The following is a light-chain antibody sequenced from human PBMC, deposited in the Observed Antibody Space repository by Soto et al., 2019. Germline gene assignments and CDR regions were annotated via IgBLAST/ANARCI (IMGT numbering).Light chain of an antibody. J-gene: IGKJ4*01. Sequence: ENVLTQSPGTLSLSPGDRATLSCRASQSLSSSYSAWSQHKPGQAPRLLIYGASSRATGIPDRFSGSGSGTDFTLTISSLQSEDFAVYYCQQYNSWPLTFGGGTKVDIK. V-gene: IGKV3-20*01. CDR1: QSLSSSY. CDR3: QQYNSWPLT. CDR2: GAS.